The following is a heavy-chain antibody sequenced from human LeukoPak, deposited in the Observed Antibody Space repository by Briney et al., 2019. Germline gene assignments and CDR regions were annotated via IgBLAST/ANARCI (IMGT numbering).Heavy chain of an antibody. Sequence: GASVKVSCKASGYTFTSYDINWVRQATGQGLEWMGWMNPNSGNTGYAQKFQGRVTMTRNTSISTAYMELSSLRSEDTAVYYCARASRYYDSSGYYIPGWFDPWGQGTLVTVSS. CDR2: MNPNSGNT. CDR3: ARASRYYDSSGYYIPGWFDP. CDR1: GYTFTSYD. D-gene: IGHD3-22*01. V-gene: IGHV1-8*01. J-gene: IGHJ5*02.